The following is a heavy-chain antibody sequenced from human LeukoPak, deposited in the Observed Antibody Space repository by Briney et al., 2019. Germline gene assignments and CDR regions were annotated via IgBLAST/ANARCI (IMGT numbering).Heavy chain of an antibody. V-gene: IGHV3-23*01. CDR1: GFTFSSYA. J-gene: IGHJ4*02. D-gene: IGHD3-9*01. CDR3: AEDNPYWLVID. Sequence: GGSLRLSCAASGFTFSSYAMCWVRQAPGKGLEWVSAISGSGGSTYYADSVKGRFTISRDNSKNTLYLQMNSLRAEDTAVYYCAEDNPYWLVIDWGQGTLVTVSS. CDR2: ISGSGGST.